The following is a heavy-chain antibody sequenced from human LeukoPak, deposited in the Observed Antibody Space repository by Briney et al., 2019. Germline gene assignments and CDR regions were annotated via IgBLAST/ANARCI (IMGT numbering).Heavy chain of an antibody. CDR2: ISSTSTYI. D-gene: IGHD2-2*01. J-gene: IGHJ3*02. Sequence: PGGSLRLSCAASGFTFSSHSMNWVRQAPGKGLEWVSSISSTSTYIYYADSVKGRFTISRDNAKNSLSLQMNSLRVEDTAVYYWARDHCRSSTCYGFRSAFDIWGQGTMVTVSS. CDR3: ARDHCRSSTCYGFRSAFDI. CDR1: GFTFSSHS. V-gene: IGHV3-21*01.